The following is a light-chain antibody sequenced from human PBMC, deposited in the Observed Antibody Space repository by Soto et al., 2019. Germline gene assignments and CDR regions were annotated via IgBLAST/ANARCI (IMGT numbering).Light chain of an antibody. CDR3: SSYTSSSTPS. J-gene: IGLJ3*02. V-gene: IGLV2-14*01. CDR1: SSDVGGYNY. CDR2: DVS. Sequence: QSVLTQPASVSGSPGQSITISCTGTSSDVGGYNYVSWYQQHPGKAPKLMIYDVSNRPAGVSNRFSGSKSGNTASLTISGLQAEDEDDYYCSSYTSSSTPSFGGGTKLTVL.